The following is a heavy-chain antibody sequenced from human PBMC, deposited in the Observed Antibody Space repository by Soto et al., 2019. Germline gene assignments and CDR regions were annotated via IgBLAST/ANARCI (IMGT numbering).Heavy chain of an antibody. Sequence: QVQLVQSGAEVKKPGSSVKVSCKASGGSFSSNAISWVRQAPGQGLEWMGGIIPILGSANYAQKFQDRLTITADGSTTTTYMKLNSLRSEDAAVYYCASRERVDAFDIWGQGTLVTVSS. CDR3: ASRERVDAFDI. D-gene: IGHD1-26*01. V-gene: IGHV1-69*01. J-gene: IGHJ3*02. CDR2: IIPILGSA. CDR1: GGSFSSNA.